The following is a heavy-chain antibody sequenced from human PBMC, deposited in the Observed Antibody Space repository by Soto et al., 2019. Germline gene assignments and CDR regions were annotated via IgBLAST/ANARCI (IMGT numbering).Heavy chain of an antibody. CDR2: ISAYNGNT. CDR1: GYTFTTSG. V-gene: IGHV1-18*01. Sequence: QVQLVQSGAEVKKPGASVKVSCKASGYTFTTSGFSWVRQAPGQGLEWMGWISAYNGNTNYAQKLQDRVTMTTDASTTTAHMEVRSLRSDDTAVYYCARATYYGLDVWGQGTTVTVSS. CDR3: ARATYYGLDV. J-gene: IGHJ6*02.